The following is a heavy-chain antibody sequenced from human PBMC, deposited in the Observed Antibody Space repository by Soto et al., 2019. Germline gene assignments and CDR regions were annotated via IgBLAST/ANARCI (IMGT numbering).Heavy chain of an antibody. J-gene: IGHJ4*02. Sequence: GGSLRLSCVASGFTFSSYAMSWVRQAPGQRLEWVATFSGGRDTTWQADSVKGRFTVSRDSSKNTLSLQMNSLRPEDTALYYCAKATSATCTGSICYSFDYWGQGTLVTVSS. V-gene: IGHV3-23*01. CDR3: AKATSATCTGSICYSFDY. D-gene: IGHD2-21*01. CDR1: GFTFSSYA. CDR2: FSGGRDTT.